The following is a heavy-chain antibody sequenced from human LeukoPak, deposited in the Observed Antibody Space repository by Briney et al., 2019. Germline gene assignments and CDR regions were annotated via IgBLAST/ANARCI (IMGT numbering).Heavy chain of an antibody. CDR1: GGTFSSYA. Sequence: SSVKVSCKASGGTFSSYAISWVRQAPGQGREWMGGIIPIFSTAKYAQKFQGRVTITADESTRTAYMELSSPRSENTAVYYCARAGAIFGLVKHYYYYYMDVWGKGTTVTVSS. J-gene: IGHJ6*03. V-gene: IGHV1-69*01. CDR2: IIPIFSTA. D-gene: IGHD3-3*01. CDR3: ARAGAIFGLVKHYYYYYMDV.